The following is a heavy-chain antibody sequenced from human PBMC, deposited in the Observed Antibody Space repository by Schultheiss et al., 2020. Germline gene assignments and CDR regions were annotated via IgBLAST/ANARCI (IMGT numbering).Heavy chain of an antibody. Sequence: SETLSLTCAVSGGSISSSNWWSWIRQPPGKGLEWIGEINHSGSTNYNPSLKSRVTISVDTSKNQFSLKLSSVTAADTAVYYCARGRGYRGYDSDSGLAHFDYWGQGTLVTVSS. CDR2: INHSGST. CDR1: GGSISSSNW. J-gene: IGHJ4*02. CDR3: ARGRGYRGYDSDSGLAHFDY. D-gene: IGHD5-12*01. V-gene: IGHV4-4*02.